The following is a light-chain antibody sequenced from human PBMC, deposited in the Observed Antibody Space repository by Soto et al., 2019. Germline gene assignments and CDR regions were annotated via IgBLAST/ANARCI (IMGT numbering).Light chain of an antibody. J-gene: IGKJ1*01. Sequence: DIQMTQSPSTLSASLGDRVTITCRASQRIGGWVAWYQQKPGKAPKLLIHDVSALPRGVPARFSGSGSGTDFTLTITNLQPDDFATYYCQQYDSYLGTFGQGTKVDIK. CDR3: QQYDSYLGT. V-gene: IGKV1-5*01. CDR2: DVS. CDR1: QRIGGW.